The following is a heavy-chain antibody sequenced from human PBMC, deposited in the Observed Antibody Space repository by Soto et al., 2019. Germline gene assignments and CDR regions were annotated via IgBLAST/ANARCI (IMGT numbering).Heavy chain of an antibody. D-gene: IGHD4-17*01. J-gene: IGHJ6*02. Sequence: PSETLSLTCAVSGGSISSGGYSWSWIRQPPGKGLEWIGEIYHSGSTNYNPSLKSRVNISVDKSKNQFSLKLSSVTAADTAVYYCAIVHYGAGGYYYGMDVWGQGTTVTVSS. CDR2: IYHSGST. CDR1: GGSISSGGYS. CDR3: AIVHYGAGGYYYGMDV. V-gene: IGHV4-30-2*01.